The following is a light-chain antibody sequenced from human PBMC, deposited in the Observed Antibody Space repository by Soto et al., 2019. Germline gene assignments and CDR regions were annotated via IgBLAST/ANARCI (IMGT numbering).Light chain of an antibody. CDR1: QSISNY. CDR2: AAS. CDR3: QQSYSTPLS. J-gene: IGKJ4*01. V-gene: IGKV1-39*01. Sequence: DIQMTQSPSSLSASVGDRVTITCRASQSISNYLNWYQHKPGKAPKLLIYAASSLQSGVPPRFSGSGSGTDFTLTISSLQPEDFATYYCQQSYSTPLSFGGGTKVDI.